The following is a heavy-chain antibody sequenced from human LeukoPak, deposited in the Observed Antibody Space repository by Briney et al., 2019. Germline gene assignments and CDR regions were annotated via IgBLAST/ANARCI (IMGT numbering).Heavy chain of an antibody. D-gene: IGHD3-22*01. CDR1: GGSISSSSYY. Sequence: SETLSLTCTVSGGSISSSSYYWGWIRQPPGKGLEWIGSIYYSGSTYYNPSLKSRVTISVDTSKNQFSLKLSSVTAADTAVYYCARALYYYDSSGYRYYFDYWGQGTLVTVSS. V-gene: IGHV4-39*07. J-gene: IGHJ4*02. CDR2: IYYSGST. CDR3: ARALYYYDSSGYRYYFDY.